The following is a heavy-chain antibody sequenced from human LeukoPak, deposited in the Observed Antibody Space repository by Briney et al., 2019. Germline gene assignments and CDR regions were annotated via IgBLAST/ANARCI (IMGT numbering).Heavy chain of an antibody. D-gene: IGHD3-22*01. V-gene: IGHV1-46*01. J-gene: IGHJ4*02. CDR2: INPSGGST. Sequence: ASVKVSCKASGYTFTSYYMHWVRQAPGQGLEWMGIINPSGGSTSYAQKFQGRVTMTRDMSTSTVYMELSSLRSEDTAVYYCARESSGYYYAYWGQGTLVTVSS. CDR3: ARESSGYYYAY. CDR1: GYTFTSYY.